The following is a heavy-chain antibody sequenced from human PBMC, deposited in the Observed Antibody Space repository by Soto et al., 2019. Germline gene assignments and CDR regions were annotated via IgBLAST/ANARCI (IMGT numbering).Heavy chain of an antibody. CDR3: AKDMIPLRYGDYGYFDY. Sequence: EVQLVESGGGLVQPGRSLRLSCAASGFTFDDYAMHWVRQAPGKGLEWVSGISWNSGSIGYADSVKGRFTISRDNAKNSLYLQMNSLRAEDTALYYCAKDMIPLRYGDYGYFDYWGKGTLVTVSS. J-gene: IGHJ4*02. V-gene: IGHV3-9*01. D-gene: IGHD4-17*01. CDR2: ISWNSGSI. CDR1: GFTFDDYA.